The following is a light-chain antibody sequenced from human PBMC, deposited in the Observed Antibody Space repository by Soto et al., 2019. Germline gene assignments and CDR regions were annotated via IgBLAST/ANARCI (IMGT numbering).Light chain of an antibody. CDR2: EGS. CDR1: SSDVGSYNL. V-gene: IGLV2-23*01. CDR3: CSYAGSSTVV. J-gene: IGLJ2*01. Sequence: QSVLTQPASVSGSPGQSITISCTGTSSDVGSYNLVSWYQQHPGKAPKLMIYEGSKRPSGVSNRFSGSKSGNTASLTISGLQAEDEADYYCCSYAGSSTVVFGGGTKVTV.